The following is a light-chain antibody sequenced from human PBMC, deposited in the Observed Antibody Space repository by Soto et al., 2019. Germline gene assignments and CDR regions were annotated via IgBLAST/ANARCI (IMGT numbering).Light chain of an antibody. V-gene: IGLV2-14*02. J-gene: IGLJ2*01. CDR2: EVI. CDR1: SSDVGSYNL. CDR3: SSYISTNTI. Sequence: QSALTQPASVSGSPGQSITMSCSGTSSDVGSYNLVSWHKQEAGKAPKFIIYEVINRPPGVTNRFSGSKSGNTASLSISGLQAEDEADYYCSSYISTNTIFGGGTKVTVL.